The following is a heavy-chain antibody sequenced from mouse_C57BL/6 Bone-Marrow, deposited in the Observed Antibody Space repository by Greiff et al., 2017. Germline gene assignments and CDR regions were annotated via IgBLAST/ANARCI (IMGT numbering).Heavy chain of an antibody. J-gene: IGHJ1*03. V-gene: IGHV1-81*01. CDR3: ARRAVVATRWYVDV. D-gene: IGHD1-1*01. CDR1: GYTFTSYG. CDR2: IYPRSGNT. Sequence: VQLQQSGAELARPGASVKLSCKASGYTFTSYGISWVKQRTGQGLEWIGEIYPRSGNTYYNEKFKGKATLTADKSSSTAYMELRSLTSEDSAVYFCARRAVVATRWYVDVWGTGTTVTVSS.